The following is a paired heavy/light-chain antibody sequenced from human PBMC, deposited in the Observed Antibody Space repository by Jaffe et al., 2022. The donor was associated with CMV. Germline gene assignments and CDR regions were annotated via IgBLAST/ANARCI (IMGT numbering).Light chain of an antibody. CDR3: QQSYSTLLYT. CDR1: QSISSY. CDR2: AAS. J-gene: IGKJ2*01. Sequence: DIQMTQSPSSLSASVGDRVTITCRASQSISSYLNWYQQKPGKAPKLLIYAASSLQSGVPSRFSGSGSGTDFTLTISSLQPEDFATYYCQQSYSTLLYTFGQGTKLEIK. V-gene: IGKV1-39*01.
Heavy chain of an antibody. V-gene: IGHV4-59*01. Sequence: QVQLQESGPGLVKPSETLSLTCTVSGGSISSYYWSWIRQPPGKGLEWIGYIYYSGSTNYNPSLKSRVTISVDTSKNQFSLKLSSVTAADTAVYYCARGVYYYGSGEPYPRGVDYYYYYMDVWGKGTTVTVSS. D-gene: IGHD3-10*01. CDR1: GGSISSYY. CDR3: ARGVYYYGSGEPYPRGVDYYYYYMDV. J-gene: IGHJ6*03. CDR2: IYYSGST.